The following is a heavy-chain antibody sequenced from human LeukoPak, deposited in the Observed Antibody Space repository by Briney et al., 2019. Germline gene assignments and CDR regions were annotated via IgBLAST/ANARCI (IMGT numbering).Heavy chain of an antibody. CDR2: IKSGGGT. V-gene: IGHV3-53*01. J-gene: IGHJ3*02. Sequence: GRSLRLSCAASDFNVRGNDMTWVRQAPGKGLEWVSVIKSGGGTYYADSVKGRFTISRDNPKNALYLQMNSLRAEDTAIYYCARDSTRSAFDIWGQGTMVTVSS. CDR3: ARDSTRSAFDI. CDR1: DFNVRGND.